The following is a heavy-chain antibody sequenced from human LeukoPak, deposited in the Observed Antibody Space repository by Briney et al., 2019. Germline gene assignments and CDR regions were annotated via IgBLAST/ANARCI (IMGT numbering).Heavy chain of an antibody. D-gene: IGHD5-18*01. Sequence: GGSLRLSCAASGFTFDDYAMHWVRQAPGKGLEWVSGISWNSGSIGYADSVKGRFTISRDNSKNTLYLQMNSLGAEDTAVYYCASPLADRTASGMDVWGQGTTVTVSS. CDR3: ASPLADRTASGMDV. V-gene: IGHV3-9*01. J-gene: IGHJ6*02. CDR2: ISWNSGSI. CDR1: GFTFDDYA.